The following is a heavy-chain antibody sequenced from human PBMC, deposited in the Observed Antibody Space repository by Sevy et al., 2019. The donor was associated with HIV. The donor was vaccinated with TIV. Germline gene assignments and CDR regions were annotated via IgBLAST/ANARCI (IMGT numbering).Heavy chain of an antibody. Sequence: SETLSLTCTVSGDSISNYFWSWIRQPPGKELEWIGYIYYSGSTNYNPSLKNRVTISVDTSKNQFSLRLNSVTAAETAVYYCARDYYDNRPRGFDPWGQGTLVTVSS. D-gene: IGHD3-22*01. J-gene: IGHJ5*02. CDR3: ARDYYDNRPRGFDP. CDR2: IYYSGST. V-gene: IGHV4-59*01. CDR1: GDSISNYF.